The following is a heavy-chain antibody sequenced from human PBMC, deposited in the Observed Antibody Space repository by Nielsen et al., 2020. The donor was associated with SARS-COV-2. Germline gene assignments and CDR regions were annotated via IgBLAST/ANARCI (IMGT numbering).Heavy chain of an antibody. D-gene: IGHD3-3*01. CDR3: ARSRLWLEWSYGMDV. CDR2: IYPGDSDT. J-gene: IGHJ6*02. V-gene: IGHV5-51*01. CDR1: GYSFTSYW. Sequence: GESLKISCKGSGYSFTSYWIGWVRQLPGKGLEWMGIIYPGDSDTRYSPSFQGQVTISADKSISTAYLQWSSLKASDTAMYYCARSRLWLEWSYGMDVWGQGTTVTVSS.